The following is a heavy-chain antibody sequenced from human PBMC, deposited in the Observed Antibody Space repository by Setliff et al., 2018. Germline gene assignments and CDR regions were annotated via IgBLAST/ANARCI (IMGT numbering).Heavy chain of an antibody. CDR2: IYHDGNT. Sequence: SETLSLTCAVSGVSINSLTWWSWVRQSPGKGLEWIGHIYHDGNTKSYPSVHFNQSLKSRVTMSVDKSKNHFSLELTSVTAADTAVYYCARGGGGYHAASWGQGILVTVSS. D-gene: IGHD2-2*01. J-gene: IGHJ5*02. V-gene: IGHV4-4*02. CDR1: GVSINSLTW. CDR3: ARGGGGYHAAS.